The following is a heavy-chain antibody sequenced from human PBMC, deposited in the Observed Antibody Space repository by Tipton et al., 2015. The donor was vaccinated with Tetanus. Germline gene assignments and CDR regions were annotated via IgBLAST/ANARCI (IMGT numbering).Heavy chain of an antibody. Sequence: TLSLTCTVSGDSISRGGYFLDWIRQRPGEGPGWVGYIYYSGDPYYNPSLKSRVSMSVDTSKNQFFLNLSSVTAADTAVYYCARDQGGGRVVRLNWLDPWGQGTLVTVSS. D-gene: IGHD6-6*01. CDR2: IYYSGDP. CDR3: ARDQGGGRVVRLNWLDP. V-gene: IGHV4-31*03. CDR1: GDSISRGGYF. J-gene: IGHJ5*02.